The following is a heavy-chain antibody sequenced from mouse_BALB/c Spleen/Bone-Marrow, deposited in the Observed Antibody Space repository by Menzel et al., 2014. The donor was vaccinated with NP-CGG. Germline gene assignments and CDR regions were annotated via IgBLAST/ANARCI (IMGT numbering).Heavy chain of an antibody. D-gene: IGHD3-2*02. CDR2: IYPGAGDT. J-gene: IGHJ2*01. V-gene: IGHV1-80*01. CDR1: GYAFSVYW. CDR3: ARGGISVDY. Sequence: QVQLKESGAELVRSGSSVKISCKASGYAFSVYWLNWVKQRPGQGLEWIGQIYPGAGDTNYNGKFKGRASLTEDKSSXTAYMQLSSLTSEDSAVYFCARGGISVDYWGQGTTLTVSS.